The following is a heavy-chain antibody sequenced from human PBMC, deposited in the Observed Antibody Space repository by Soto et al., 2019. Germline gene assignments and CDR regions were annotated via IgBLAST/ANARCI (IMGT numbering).Heavy chain of an antibody. V-gene: IGHV3-53*01. J-gene: IGHJ6*02. CDR1: GLTVSTNY. Sequence: EVQLVESGGGLIQPGGSLRLSCAASGLTVSTNYLSWVRQAPGKGLEWVSIIYSDGSTFYGGSLRGRFTISRDNTKNTLYLQMDSLRAEDTAVYYCARARDSTTGTRINTMDVWSQGTTVTVSS. D-gene: IGHD4-4*01. CDR2: IYSDGST. CDR3: ARARDSTTGTRINTMDV.